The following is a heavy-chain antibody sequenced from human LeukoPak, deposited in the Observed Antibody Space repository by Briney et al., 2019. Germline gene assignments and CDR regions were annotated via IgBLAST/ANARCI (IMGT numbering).Heavy chain of an antibody. D-gene: IGHD2-2*01. V-gene: IGHV1-24*01. CDR2: FDPEDGET. J-gene: IGHJ6*03. Sequence: ASVKVSCKVSGYTLTELSMHWVRQAPGKGLEWMGVFDPEDGETIYAQKFQGRVTMTEDTSTDTAYMELSSLRSEDTAVYYCARDKWPGSRRICSSTSCYYYYSYMDVWGKGTTVTVSS. CDR3: ARDKWPGSRRICSSTSCYYYYSYMDV. CDR1: GYTLTELS.